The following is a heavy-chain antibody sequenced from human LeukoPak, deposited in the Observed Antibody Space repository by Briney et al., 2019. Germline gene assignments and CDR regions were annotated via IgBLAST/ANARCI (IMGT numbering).Heavy chain of an antibody. V-gene: IGHV3-13*01. CDR2: IGTAGDT. J-gene: IGHJ4*02. D-gene: IGHD2/OR15-2a*01. Sequence: PGESLRLSCTASGFTISNYDMHWVRQPIGKGLEWVSAIGTAGDTYYSGSVKGRFTISRENVKNSLYLQMNSLRAGDTAVYYCARGRHQRGREYTYFASWGQGTLVTVSS. CDR1: GFTISNYD. CDR3: ARGRHQRGREYTYFAS.